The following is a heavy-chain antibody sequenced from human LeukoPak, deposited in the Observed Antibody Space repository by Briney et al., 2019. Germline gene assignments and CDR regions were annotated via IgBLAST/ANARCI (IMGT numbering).Heavy chain of an antibody. CDR2: IYSGGST. D-gene: IGHD5-24*01. J-gene: IGHJ4*02. CDR3: ARDLSMATGYFDY. Sequence: GGSLRLSCVASGFTVSSNYMSWVRQAPGKGLEWVSVIYSGGSTYYADSVKGRFTISRDNSKNTLYLQMNSLRAEDTAVYYCARDLSMATGYFDYWGQGTLVTVSS. CDR1: GFTVSSNY. V-gene: IGHV3-66*01.